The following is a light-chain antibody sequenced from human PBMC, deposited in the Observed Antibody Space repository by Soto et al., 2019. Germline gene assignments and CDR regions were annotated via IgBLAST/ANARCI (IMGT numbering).Light chain of an antibody. Sequence: QSALTQPPSASRSPGQSVTISCTGTSSDVGGSNYVSWYQQHPGKAPKLMIYEVSKRPSGVPDRFSGSKSGNTASLTVSGLQAEDEAVYYCSSYAGSNIVVFGGGTQLTVL. V-gene: IGLV2-8*02. CDR3: SSYAGSNIVV. CDR2: EVS. CDR1: SSDVGGSNY. J-gene: IGLJ2*01.